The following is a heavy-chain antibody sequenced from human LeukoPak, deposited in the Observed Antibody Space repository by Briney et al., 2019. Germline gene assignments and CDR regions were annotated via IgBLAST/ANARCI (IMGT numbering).Heavy chain of an antibody. D-gene: IGHD3-22*01. Sequence: ASVKVSCKASGYTFTSYGISWVRQAPGQGLVWMGWISAYNGNTNYAQKLQGRVTMTTDTSTSTAYMELRSLRSDDTAVYYCASNVGYYYDSSGYYSDYYYYYGMDVWGQGTTVTVSS. V-gene: IGHV1-18*01. J-gene: IGHJ6*02. CDR3: ASNVGYYYDSSGYYSDYYYYYGMDV. CDR1: GYTFTSYG. CDR2: ISAYNGNT.